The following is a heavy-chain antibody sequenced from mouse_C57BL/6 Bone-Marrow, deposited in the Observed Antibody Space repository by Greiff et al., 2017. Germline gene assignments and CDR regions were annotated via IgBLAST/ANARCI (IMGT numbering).Heavy chain of an antibody. CDR3: PLGNYFYWYFAV. CDR1: GYTFTSYW. J-gene: IGHJ1*03. D-gene: IGHD2-1*01. V-gene: IGHV1-72*01. CDR2: IDPNSGGT. Sequence: VQLQQPGAELVKPGASVKLSCKASGYTFTSYWMHWVKQRPGRGLGWIGRIDPNSGGTKYNEKFKSKATLTVDKPSSTAYMQLSSLTSEDSAVYYCPLGNYFYWYFAVWGTGTTVTVSS.